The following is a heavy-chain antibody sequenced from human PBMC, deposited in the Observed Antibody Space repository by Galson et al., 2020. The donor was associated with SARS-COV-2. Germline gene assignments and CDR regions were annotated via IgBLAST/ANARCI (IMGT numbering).Heavy chain of an antibody. V-gene: IGHV1-8*01. J-gene: IGHJ6*03. CDR3: ARVADFWSGYPRYYYYYYMDV. CDR2: MNPNSGNT. CDR1: GYTFTSYD. D-gene: IGHD3-3*01. Sequence: ASVKVSCKASGYTFTSYDINWVRQATGQGLEWMGWMNPNSGNTGYAQKFQGRVTMTRNTSISTAYMELSSLRSEDTAVYYCARVADFWSGYPRYYYYYYMDVWGKGTTVTVSS.